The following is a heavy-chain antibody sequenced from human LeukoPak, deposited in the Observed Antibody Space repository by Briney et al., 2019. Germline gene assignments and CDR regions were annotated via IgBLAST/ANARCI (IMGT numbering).Heavy chain of an antibody. Sequence: SVKVSCKASGGTFSSYAISWVRQAPGQGLEWMGGIIPIFGTANYAQKFQGRVTITADKSTSTAYMELSSLRPEDTAVYYCAKVGSGYSSGWFSEYFQHWGQGTLVTVSS. D-gene: IGHD6-19*01. V-gene: IGHV1-69*06. CDR1: GGTFSSYA. CDR2: IIPIFGTA. J-gene: IGHJ1*01. CDR3: AKVGSGYSSGWFSEYFQH.